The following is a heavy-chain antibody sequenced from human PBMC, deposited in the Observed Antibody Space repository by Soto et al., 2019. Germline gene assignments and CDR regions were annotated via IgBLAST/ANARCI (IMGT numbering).Heavy chain of an antibody. Sequence: SQTLSLTCAISGDSVSSNSAAWNWIRQSPSRGLEWLGRTYYRSKWYNDYAVSVKSRITTNPDTSKNQFSLQLNSVTPEDTAVYYCARSSMIVVVITGPFDYWGQGTLVTVSS. CDR2: TYYRSKWYN. J-gene: IGHJ4*02. D-gene: IGHD3-22*01. CDR3: ARSSMIVVVITGPFDY. V-gene: IGHV6-1*01. CDR1: GDSVSSNSAA.